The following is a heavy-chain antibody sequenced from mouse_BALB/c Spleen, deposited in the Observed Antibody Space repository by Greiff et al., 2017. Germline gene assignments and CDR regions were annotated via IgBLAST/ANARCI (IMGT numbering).Heavy chain of an antibody. CDR1: GFTFSSFG. J-gene: IGHJ4*01. D-gene: IGHD2-12*01. V-gene: IGHV5-17*02. CDR3: ARVYDGLYYAMDY. CDR2: ISSGSSTI. Sequence: EVQRVESGGGLVQPGGSRKLSCAASGFTFSSFGMHWVRQAPEKGLEWVAYISSGSSTIYYADTVKGRFTISRDNPKNTLFLQMTSLRSEDTAMYYCARVYDGLYYAMDYWGQGTSVTVSS.